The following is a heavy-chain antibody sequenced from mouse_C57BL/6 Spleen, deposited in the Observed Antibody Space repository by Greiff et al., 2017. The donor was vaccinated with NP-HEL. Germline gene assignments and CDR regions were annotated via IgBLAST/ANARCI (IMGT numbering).Heavy chain of an antibody. Sequence: VQLQQPGAELVKPGASVKMSCKASGYTFTSYWITWVKQRPGQGLEWIGDIYPGSGSTNYNEKFKSKATLTVDTSSSTAYMQLSSLTSGDSAVYYWARGGGTPYYYAMDYWGQGTSVTVSS. CDR2: IYPGSGST. V-gene: IGHV1-55*01. CDR3: ARGGGTPYYYAMDY. D-gene: IGHD3-3*01. CDR1: GYTFTSYW. J-gene: IGHJ4*01.